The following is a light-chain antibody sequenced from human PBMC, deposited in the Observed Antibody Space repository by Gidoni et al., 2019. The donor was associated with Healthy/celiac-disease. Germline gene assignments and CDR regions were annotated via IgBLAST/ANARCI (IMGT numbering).Light chain of an antibody. CDR2: DAS. Sequence: EIVLTQSPATLSLSPGERATLSCRASQSVSSYLAWYQQKPGQAPRLLIYDASNRATGIPARFSGSGSGTDFTLTISSLEPDDFAVYYCQQRSNWQVTFGGGTKVEIK. CDR1: QSVSSY. CDR3: QQRSNWQVT. V-gene: IGKV3-11*01. J-gene: IGKJ4*01.